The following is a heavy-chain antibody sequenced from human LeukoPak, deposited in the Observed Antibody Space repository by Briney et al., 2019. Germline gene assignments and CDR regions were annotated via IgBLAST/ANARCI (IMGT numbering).Heavy chain of an antibody. CDR2: ISWNSGSI. Sequence: GGSLRLSCAASGLTFDDYAMHWVRQAPGKGLEWVSGISWNSGSIGYADSVKGRFTISRDNAKNSLYLQMNSLRAEDTALYYCAKDSRRGVRGAIVDYWGQGTLVTVSS. J-gene: IGHJ4*02. CDR1: GLTFDDYA. D-gene: IGHD3-10*01. V-gene: IGHV3-9*01. CDR3: AKDSRRGVRGAIVDY.